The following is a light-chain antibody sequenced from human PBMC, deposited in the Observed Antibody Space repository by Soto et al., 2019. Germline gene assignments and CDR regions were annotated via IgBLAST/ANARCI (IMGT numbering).Light chain of an antibody. CDR1: QGISTW. CDR3: QQTNSFPLI. V-gene: IGKV1D-12*01. Sequence: DIQMTQSPSSVSAPVGDRVTITCRASQGISTWLAWFQQKPGKAPKLLIAAASKLQRGVPSRFIGSGSGTDFTLTINSLQPEDFATYYCQQTNSFPLIFGGGTKVDIK. CDR2: AAS. J-gene: IGKJ4*01.